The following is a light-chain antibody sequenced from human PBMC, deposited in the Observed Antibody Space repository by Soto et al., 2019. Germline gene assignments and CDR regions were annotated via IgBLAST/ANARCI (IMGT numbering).Light chain of an antibody. CDR2: DAS. Sequence: EIVLTQSPGTLSLSPGDRATLSCRTSESVNSIYLGWYQQKPGQSPRLLIYDASNRATGIPARFSGSGSGTDFTLTISSLEPEDFAVYYCQQRSNWPPLTFGGGTKVDIK. J-gene: IGKJ4*01. CDR1: ESVNSIY. V-gene: IGKV3-11*01. CDR3: QQRSNWPPLT.